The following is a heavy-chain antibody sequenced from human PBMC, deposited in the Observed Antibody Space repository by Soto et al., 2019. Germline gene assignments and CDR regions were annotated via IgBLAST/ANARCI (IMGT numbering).Heavy chain of an antibody. V-gene: IGHV3-23*01. J-gene: IGHJ6*02. CDR2: IIDSGGST. Sequence: EVQLLESGGGLVQPGGSLRLSCAASGFTFSSCAMGWVRQAPGKGLEWVSDIIDSGGSTYYADSVKGQFTISRDNSKSTLYLQMNSLRAEDTALYYCAKGRSYYYYYGVDVWGQGTTVTVSS. CDR3: AKGRSYYYYYGVDV. CDR1: GFTFSSCA.